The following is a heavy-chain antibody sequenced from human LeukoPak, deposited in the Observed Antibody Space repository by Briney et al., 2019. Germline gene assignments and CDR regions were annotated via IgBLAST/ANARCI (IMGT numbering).Heavy chain of an antibody. CDR3: ARGPGDQTDY. CDR2: INHSGST. D-gene: IGHD7-27*01. J-gene: IGHJ4*02. CDR1: GGSFSGYY. Sequence: SETLSLTCAVYGGSFSGYYWSWIRQPPGKGLEWIGEINHSGSTNYNPSLKSRVTISVDTSKNQFSLKLSSVTAADTAVYYCARGPGDQTDYWGQGTLVTVSS. V-gene: IGHV4-34*01.